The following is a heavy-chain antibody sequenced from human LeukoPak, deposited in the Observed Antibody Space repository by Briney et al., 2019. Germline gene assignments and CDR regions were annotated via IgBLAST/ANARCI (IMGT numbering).Heavy chain of an antibody. CDR1: GFTFSSYS. CDR2: ISSTSTTI. D-gene: IGHD5-18*01. V-gene: IGHV3-48*01. CDR3: ASDTVDTALGIDY. Sequence: GGSLRLSCAASGFTFSSYSMNWVRQAPGRGLEWVSYISSTSTTIYFADSVKGRFTISRDNAKNSLYLQMNSLRAEDTAVYYCASDTVDTALGIDYWGQGTLVTVSS. J-gene: IGHJ4*02.